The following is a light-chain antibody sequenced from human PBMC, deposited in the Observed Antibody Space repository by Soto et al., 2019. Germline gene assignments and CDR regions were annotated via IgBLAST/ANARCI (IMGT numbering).Light chain of an antibody. CDR1: SSNIGNNY. CDR2: ENN. J-gene: IGLJ1*01. V-gene: IGLV1-51*02. CDR3: GTWDDLSALHV. Sequence: QSVLTQPPSVSAAPGQKVTISCSGSSSNIGNNYVSWYQHLPGTAPKLLIYENNKRPSGIPDRFSGSKSGTSATLGITGLQSADEADYYCGTWDDLSALHVFGTGTKLTVL.